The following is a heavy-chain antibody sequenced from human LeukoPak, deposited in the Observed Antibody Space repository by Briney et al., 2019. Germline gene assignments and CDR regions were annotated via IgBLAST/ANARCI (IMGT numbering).Heavy chain of an antibody. CDR1: GFTFTKYW. D-gene: IGHD3-16*01. J-gene: IGHJ4*02. V-gene: IGHV3-7*01. CDR2: IKQDGSDK. CDR3: ARGRRGYGGFDY. Sequence: GDSLRLSCAASGFTFTKYWMTWVRQAPGKGLEWVGNIKQDGSDKNYMDSVKGRFTISRDNTKNSVYLQMSSLRAEDTAVYYCARGRRGYGGFDYWGQGTLVTVSS.